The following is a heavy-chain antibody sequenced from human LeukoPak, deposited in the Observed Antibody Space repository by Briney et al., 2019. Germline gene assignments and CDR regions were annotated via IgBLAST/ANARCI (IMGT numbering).Heavy chain of an antibody. V-gene: IGHV3-11*01. CDR1: GGSISSYY. Sequence: LSLTCTVSGGSISSYYWSWIRQAPGKGLEWVSYISSSGSTIYYADSVKGRFTISRDNAKNSLYLQMNSLRAEDTAVYYCARDPSSRMYSSSWYVDYWGRGTLVTVSS. D-gene: IGHD6-13*01. CDR3: ARDPSSRMYSSSWYVDY. CDR2: ISSSGSTI. J-gene: IGHJ4*02.